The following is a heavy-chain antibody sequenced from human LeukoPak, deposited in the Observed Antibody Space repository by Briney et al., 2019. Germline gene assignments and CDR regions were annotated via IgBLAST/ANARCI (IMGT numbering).Heavy chain of an antibody. D-gene: IGHD1-1*01. CDR3: ARDHNYAFDN. V-gene: IGHV3-48*01. CDR1: GFPFIEYS. CDR2: IGIDSGTT. Sequence: GGSLRLSCTASGFPFIEYSMNWVRQVPGKGLEWVSYIGIDSGTTKYADSVRGRFTISADKAKNSLYLQMNSLRVEDTAVYYCARDHNYAFDNWGQGTQVSVAS. J-gene: IGHJ4*02.